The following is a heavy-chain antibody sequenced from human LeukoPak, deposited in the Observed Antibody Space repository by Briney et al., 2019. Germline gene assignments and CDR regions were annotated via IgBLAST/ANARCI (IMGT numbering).Heavy chain of an antibody. CDR3: ARDLGNTGWYTFDY. CDR2: TYYRSKWYN. Sequence: SQTLSLTCAISGDSVSSINGAWNWIRQSPSRGLEWLGRTYYRSKWYNDYVESMEGRITISPDTSKNQFSLHLNSVTPEDTAVYYCARDLGNTGWYTFDYWGQGTLVTVSS. J-gene: IGHJ4*02. CDR1: GDSVSSINGA. D-gene: IGHD6-19*01. V-gene: IGHV6-1*01.